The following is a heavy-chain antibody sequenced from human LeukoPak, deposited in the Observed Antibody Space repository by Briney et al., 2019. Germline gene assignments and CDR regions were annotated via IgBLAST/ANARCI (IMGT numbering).Heavy chain of an antibody. Sequence: PSETLSLTCAVSGGSISSGGYSWSWIRQPPGKGLEWIGYIYHSGSTYYNPSLKSRVTISVDRSKNQFSLKLSSVTAADTAVYYCARIPGYSYGYYYFDYWGQGTLVTVSS. J-gene: IGHJ4*02. CDR2: IYHSGST. CDR3: ARIPGYSYGYYYFDY. D-gene: IGHD5-18*01. V-gene: IGHV4-30-2*01. CDR1: GGSISSGGYS.